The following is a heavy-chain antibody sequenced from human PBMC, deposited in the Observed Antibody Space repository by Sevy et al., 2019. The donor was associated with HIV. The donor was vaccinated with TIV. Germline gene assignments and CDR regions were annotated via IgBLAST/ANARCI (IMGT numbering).Heavy chain of an antibody. CDR3: ARVVLDDILTGYYYYYYGMDV. CDR1: GFTFSSYA. D-gene: IGHD3-9*01. Sequence: GGSLRLSCAASGFTFSSYAMHWVRQAPGKGLEWVANIKQDGSEKYYVDSVKGRFTISRDNAKNSLYLQMNSLRAEDTAVYYCARVVLDDILTGYYYYYYGMDVWGQGTTVTVSS. J-gene: IGHJ6*02. CDR2: IKQDGSEK. V-gene: IGHV3-7*01.